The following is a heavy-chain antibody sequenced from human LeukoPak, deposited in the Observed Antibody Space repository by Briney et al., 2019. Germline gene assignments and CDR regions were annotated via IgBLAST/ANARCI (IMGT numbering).Heavy chain of an antibody. CDR1: GFTFGDYA. CDR3: AGASRAAAAGTFDF. J-gene: IGHJ5*01. CDR2: IRSKAYGGTT. Sequence: PGRSLRLSCTASGFTFGDYAMSRVRQAPGKGLEWVGFIRSKAYGGTTEYAASVKGRFTISSDDSKSIAYLQMNSLKTEDTALYYCAGASRAAAAGTFDFWGQGTQVTVSS. V-gene: IGHV3-49*04. D-gene: IGHD6-13*01.